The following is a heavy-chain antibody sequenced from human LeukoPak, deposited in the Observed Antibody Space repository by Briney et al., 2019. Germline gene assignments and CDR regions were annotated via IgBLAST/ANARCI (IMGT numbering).Heavy chain of an antibody. D-gene: IGHD6-19*01. CDR1: GYTFTSYA. V-gene: IGHV1-3*01. CDR3: ARAFWYGSGRYYFDY. Sequence: ASVKVSCKASGYTFTSYAVHWVRQAPGQRLEWMGWINAGNGNTKYSQKFQDRVTITRDTSASTAYMELNSLTSEDTAVYYCARAFWYGSGRYYFDYWGQGTLVTVSS. J-gene: IGHJ4*02. CDR2: INAGNGNT.